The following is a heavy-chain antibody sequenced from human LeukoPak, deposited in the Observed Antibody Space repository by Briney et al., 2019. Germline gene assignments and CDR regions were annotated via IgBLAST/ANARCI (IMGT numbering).Heavy chain of an antibody. V-gene: IGHV3-30*04. CDR2: ISYDGSNA. CDR1: GFAFSSDA. Sequence: PGRSLRLSCSASGFAFSSDAMHWVRQAPGRGLEWLAVISYDGSNADHAESVRGRFTISRDNSKNTLFLQMNSLRPEDTAVYYCARDLVYSSGWFAGELDHWGLGTLVIVSS. CDR3: ARDLVYSSGWFAGELDH. J-gene: IGHJ4*02. D-gene: IGHD6-19*01.